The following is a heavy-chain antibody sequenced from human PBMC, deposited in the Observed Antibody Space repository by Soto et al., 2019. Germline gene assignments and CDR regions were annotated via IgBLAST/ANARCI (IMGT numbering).Heavy chain of an antibody. CDR2: IDPSDSYT. V-gene: IGHV5-10-1*01. Sequence: PGASLKISSKGSGYSFTSYWISWVRQMPGKGLEWMGRIDPSDSYTNYSPSFQGHVTISADKSISTAYLQWSSLKASDTAMYYCARRCSTSCYKHGMDVWGQGTTVTVSS. CDR3: ARRCSTSCYKHGMDV. J-gene: IGHJ6*02. CDR1: GYSFTSYW. D-gene: IGHD2-2*02.